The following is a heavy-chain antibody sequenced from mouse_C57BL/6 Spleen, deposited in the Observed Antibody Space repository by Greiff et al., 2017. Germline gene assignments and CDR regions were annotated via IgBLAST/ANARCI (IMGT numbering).Heavy chain of an antibody. V-gene: IGHV1-47*01. D-gene: IGHD1-1*01. Sequence: VKLVESGAELVKPGASVKMSCKASGYTFTTYPIEWMKQNHGKSLEWIGNFHPYNDDTKYNEKFKGKATLTVEKSSSTVYLELSRLTSDDSAVYYCARTYYYGSSYRAMDYWGQGTSVTVSS. CDR3: ARTYYYGSSYRAMDY. CDR2: FHPYNDDT. J-gene: IGHJ4*01. CDR1: GYTFTTYP.